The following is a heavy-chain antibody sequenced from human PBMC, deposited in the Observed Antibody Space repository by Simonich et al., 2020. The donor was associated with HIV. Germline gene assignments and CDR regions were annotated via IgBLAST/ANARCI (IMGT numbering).Heavy chain of an antibody. D-gene: IGHD3-22*01. CDR1: GGSFRGYY. J-gene: IGHJ3*02. Sequence: QVQLQQWGAGLLKPSETLSLTCAVYGGSFRGYYWRWIRQPPGKGLGWIGEINHSGATNHNPSLKSRVTISVDTSKNQFSLKLSSVTAADTAVYYCARLAVVIGAFDIWGQGTMATVSS. V-gene: IGHV4-34*01. CDR2: INHSGAT. CDR3: ARLAVVIGAFDI.